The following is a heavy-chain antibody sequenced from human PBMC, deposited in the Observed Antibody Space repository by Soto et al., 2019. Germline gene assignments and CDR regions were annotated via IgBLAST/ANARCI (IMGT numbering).Heavy chain of an antibody. CDR1: GYTFTSYY. Sequence: GASVKVSCKASGYTFTSYYMHWVRQAPGQGLEWMGIINPSGGSTSYAQKFQGRVTMTRDTSTSTVYMELSSLRSEDTAVYYCARDVDTAMVEPSSNLDYWGQGTLVTVSS. CDR2: INPSGGST. J-gene: IGHJ4*02. D-gene: IGHD5-18*01. CDR3: ARDVDTAMVEPSSNLDY. V-gene: IGHV1-46*01.